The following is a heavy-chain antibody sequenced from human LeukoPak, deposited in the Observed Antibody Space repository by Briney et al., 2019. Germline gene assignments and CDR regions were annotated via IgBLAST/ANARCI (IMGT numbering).Heavy chain of an antibody. J-gene: IGHJ6*02. Sequence: GGSLRLSCAASGFTFSNYGMHWVRQAPGKGLEWVAVIWYDGSNKYYADSMKGRFTISRDNSKNTLYLQMNSLRAEDTAVYYCARGAAAEDIYYYYDMDVWGQGTTVTVSS. CDR1: GFTFSNYG. V-gene: IGHV3-33*01. D-gene: IGHD3-10*01. CDR2: IWYDGSNK. CDR3: ARGAAAEDIYYYYDMDV.